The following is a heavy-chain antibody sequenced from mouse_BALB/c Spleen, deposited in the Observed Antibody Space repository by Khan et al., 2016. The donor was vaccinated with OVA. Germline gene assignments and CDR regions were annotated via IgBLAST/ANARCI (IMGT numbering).Heavy chain of an antibody. J-gene: IGHJ3*01. V-gene: IGHV5-6*01. CDR1: GFTFSTYG. CDR2: VSTGGSYT. Sequence: ELELVESGGDLVKPGGSLKLSCAASGFTFSTYGMSWVRQAPDKRLEWVATVSTGGSYTYYPDSVKGRFTISSDNAKNTLYLKMSGLRYEDTAMLYCTRLAYYYDSEGFAYWGQGTLVTVSA. D-gene: IGHD1-1*01. CDR3: TRLAYYYDSEGFAY.